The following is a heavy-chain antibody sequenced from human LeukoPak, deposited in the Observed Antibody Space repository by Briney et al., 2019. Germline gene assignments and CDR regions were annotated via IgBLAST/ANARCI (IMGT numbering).Heavy chain of an antibody. CDR1: GGSISSYY. V-gene: IGHV4-59*01. CDR3: ARWGIFGAAFDP. CDR2: IYYSGST. J-gene: IGHJ5*02. D-gene: IGHD3-3*01. Sequence: PSETLSLTCTVSGGSISSYYWSWIRQPPGKGLEWIGYIYYSGSTNYNPSLKSRVTISVDTSKNQFSLKLSSVTAADTAVYYCARWGIFGAAFDPWGQGTLVTVSS.